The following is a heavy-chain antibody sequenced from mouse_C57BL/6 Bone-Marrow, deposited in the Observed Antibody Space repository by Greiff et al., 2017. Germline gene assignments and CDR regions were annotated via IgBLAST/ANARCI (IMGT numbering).Heavy chain of an antibody. CDR2: IYPSDSET. V-gene: IGHV1-61*01. D-gene: IGHD1-1*01. CDR1: GYTFTSYW. CDR3: ARGTTVVAWDYAMDY. J-gene: IGHJ4*01. Sequence: QVQLKQPGAELVRPGSSVKLSCKASGYTFTSYWMDWVKQRPGQGLEWIGNIYPSDSETHYNQKFKDKATLTVDKSSSTAYMQLSSLTSEDSAVYYCARGTTVVAWDYAMDYWGQGTSVTVSS.